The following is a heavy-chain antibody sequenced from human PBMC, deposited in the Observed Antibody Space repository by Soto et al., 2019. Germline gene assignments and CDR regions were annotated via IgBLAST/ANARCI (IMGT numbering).Heavy chain of an antibody. CDR1: GGSISGYS. J-gene: IGHJ4*02. V-gene: IGHV4-59*01. CDR2: IYKSGST. D-gene: IGHD2-2*01. Sequence: SETLSLTCTVSGGSISGYSWTWIRQPPGKGLEWIGYIYKSGSTNYNPSLKSRVTISVDTSKSQLSPKLTSVTAADTAVYYCARGKPNCSSSSCYFDYWGQGALVTVSS. CDR3: ARGKPNCSSSSCYFDY.